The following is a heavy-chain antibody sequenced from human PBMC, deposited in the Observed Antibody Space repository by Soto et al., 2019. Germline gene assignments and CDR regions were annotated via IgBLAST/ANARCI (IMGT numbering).Heavy chain of an antibody. CDR1: GFSLSTSGVG. D-gene: IGHD3-22*01. V-gene: IGHV2-5*01. J-gene: IGHJ5*02. CDR2: IYWNDDK. Sequence: SGPTLVNPTQTLTLTCTFSGFSLSTSGVGVGWIRQPPGKALEWLALIYWNDDKRYSPSLKSRLTITKDTSKNQVVLTMTNMEPVDTATYYCARMYDSSGYYRSNWFDPWGQGTLVTVSS. CDR3: ARMYDSSGYYRSNWFDP.